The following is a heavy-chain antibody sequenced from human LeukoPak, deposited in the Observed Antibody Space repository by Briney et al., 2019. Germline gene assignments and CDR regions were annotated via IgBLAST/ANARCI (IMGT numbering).Heavy chain of an antibody. CDR3: ARERYGGNSGPNDY. V-gene: IGHV3-7*01. CDR1: GFTFSSYW. CDR2: IKQDGSEK. D-gene: IGHD4-23*01. Sequence: GGSLRLSCAASGFTFSSYWMSWVRQAPGKGLERMANIKQDGSEKYYVDSVKGRFTISRDNAKNSLYLQMNSRRAEDRAVYCCARERYGGNSGPNDYWGQGTLVTVSS. J-gene: IGHJ4*02.